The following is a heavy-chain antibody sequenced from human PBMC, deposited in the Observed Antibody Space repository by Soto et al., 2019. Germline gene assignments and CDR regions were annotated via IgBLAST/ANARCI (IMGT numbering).Heavy chain of an antibody. D-gene: IGHD1-7*01. CDR3: ARVNGNYGGGAFDI. CDR1: GFTFSSYS. Sequence: PVGSLRLSCAASGFTFSSYSMNWVRQAPGKGLEWVSSISSSSSYIYYADSVKGRFTISRDNAKNSLYLQMNSLRAEDTAVYYCARVNGNYGGGAFDIWGQGTMVTVSS. V-gene: IGHV3-21*01. CDR2: ISSSSSYI. J-gene: IGHJ3*02.